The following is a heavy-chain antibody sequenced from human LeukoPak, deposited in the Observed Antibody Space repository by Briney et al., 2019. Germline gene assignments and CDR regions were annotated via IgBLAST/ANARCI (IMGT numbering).Heavy chain of an antibody. D-gene: IGHD3-10*01. CDR3: ALTGSYYGG. Sequence: ASVKVSCRASGYTFTSYDINWVRQATGQGLEWMGGINPNTGDTEYVERFQGRVTMTRDTSISTAYMELSGLKSDDTAVHYCALTGSYYGGWGQGTLVTVSS. CDR1: GYTFTSYD. J-gene: IGHJ4*02. V-gene: IGHV1-2*02. CDR2: INPNTGDT.